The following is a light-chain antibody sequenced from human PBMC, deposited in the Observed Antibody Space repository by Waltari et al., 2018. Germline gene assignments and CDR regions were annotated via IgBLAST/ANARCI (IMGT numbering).Light chain of an antibody. Sequence: EIVLTQSPGTLSLSPGERATLSCRASQSVSSSYLAWYQQKPGQAPRLLIYGASSRATGIPDRFSGRGSGTDFTLTISRLEPEDFAVYYCQQYGSFSSFGQGTRLEIK. CDR2: GAS. CDR3: QQYGSFSS. CDR1: QSVSSSY. J-gene: IGKJ5*01. V-gene: IGKV3-20*01.